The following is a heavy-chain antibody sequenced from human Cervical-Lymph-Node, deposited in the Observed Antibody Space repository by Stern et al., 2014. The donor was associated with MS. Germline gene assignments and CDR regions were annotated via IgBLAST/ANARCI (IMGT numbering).Heavy chain of an antibody. CDR1: GYTFTAYF. J-gene: IGHJ4*02. CDR3: ARDRGSYSDY. CDR2: FSPKTGSA. D-gene: IGHD1-26*01. V-gene: IGHV1-2*02. Sequence: VQLLESGAEVERPGASVKVSCKASGYTFTAYFLHWVRQAPGQGLAWIGWFSPKTGSATYAQKFQDRVTMTRDTSINTGYMEVSSLRSDDTAVYYCARDRGSYSDYWGQGTLVAVSS.